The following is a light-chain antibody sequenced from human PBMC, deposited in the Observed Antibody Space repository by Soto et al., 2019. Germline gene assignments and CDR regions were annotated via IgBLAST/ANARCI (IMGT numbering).Light chain of an antibody. CDR1: SSDVGGYNY. J-gene: IGLJ3*02. CDR3: TSYTTSYTQV. CDR2: EVS. V-gene: IGLV2-14*01. Sequence: QSVLTQPASVSGSPGQSITISCTGTSSDVGGYNYVSWYQHHPGKAPKLMIYEVSNRPSGVSNRFSGSKSGNTASLTISGLQAGDEADYYCTSYTTSYTQVFGGGTKLTVL.